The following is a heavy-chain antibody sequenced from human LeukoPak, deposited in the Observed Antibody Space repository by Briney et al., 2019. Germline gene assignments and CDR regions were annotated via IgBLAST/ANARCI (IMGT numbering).Heavy chain of an antibody. CDR1: GYTFTKFY. J-gene: IGHJ4*02. V-gene: IGHV1-24*01. Sequence: ASVKVSCKVSGYTFTKFYIHWVRQAPGKGLEWMGGFNPKDGKTIYAQKFQGRVTMTEDISTSTAYMELSSLRSEDTAVSFCATGHYSSKGLNPFDYWGQGTLVTVSS. D-gene: IGHD4-11*01. CDR3: ATGHYSSKGLNPFDY. CDR2: FNPKDGKT.